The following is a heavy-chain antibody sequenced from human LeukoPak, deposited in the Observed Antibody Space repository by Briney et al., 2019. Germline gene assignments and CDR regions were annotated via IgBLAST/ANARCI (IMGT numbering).Heavy chain of an antibody. D-gene: IGHD2-2*01. CDR3: VRDDCSSTSCYYAV. Sequence: SVKVSCKASGGTFSSYAISWVRQAPGQGLEWMGRTIPILGIANYAQKFQGRVTITADKSTSTAYMELSSLRSEDTAVYYCVRDDCSSTSCYYAVWGQGTLVTVSS. V-gene: IGHV1-69*04. CDR2: TIPILGIA. J-gene: IGHJ4*02. CDR1: GGTFSSYA.